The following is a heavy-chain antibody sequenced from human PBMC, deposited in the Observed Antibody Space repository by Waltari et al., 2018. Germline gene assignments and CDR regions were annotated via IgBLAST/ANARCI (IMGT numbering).Heavy chain of an antibody. D-gene: IGHD2-15*01. CDR2: IIPILGIA. J-gene: IGHJ4*02. CDR3: ARELVVNDYFDY. CDR1: GGTFSSYT. V-gene: IGHV1-69*09. Sequence: QVQLVQSGAEVKKPGASVKVSCKASGGTFSSYTISWVRQAPGQGLEWMGRIIPILGIANYAQKFQGRVTITADKSTSTAYMELSSLRSEDTAVYYCARELVVNDYFDYWGQGTLVTVSS.